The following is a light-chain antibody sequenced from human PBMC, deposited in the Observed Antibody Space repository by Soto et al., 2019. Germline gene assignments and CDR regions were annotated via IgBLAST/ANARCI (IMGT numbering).Light chain of an antibody. CDR3: SSYTSSSTL. CDR2: AVT. CDR1: SSDIGAYNY. V-gene: IGLV2-14*01. Sequence: QSVLTQPASVSGSPGQSITISCTGTSSDIGAYNYVSWYQQHPGKAPKLMIYAVTDRPSGVSSRFSGSKSANTGSLTISGLQAEDEADYYCSSYTSSSTLFGTGTKLTVL. J-gene: IGLJ1*01.